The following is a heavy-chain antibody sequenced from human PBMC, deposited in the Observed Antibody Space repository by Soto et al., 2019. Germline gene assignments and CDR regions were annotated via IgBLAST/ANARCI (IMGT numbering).Heavy chain of an antibody. J-gene: IGHJ4*02. CDR3: ARAPREELYHFDY. D-gene: IGHD3-3*01. V-gene: IGHV1-46*01. Sequence: QVQLVQSGAEVKKPGASVKVSCKASGYTFTNYYVHWVRQAPGQGLEWMGIITPRGGATTYAQKFQGRVIMTRVTSTSTVYMELSSLRSEDTAVYFCARAPREELYHFDYWGRGTLVSVSS. CDR1: GYTFTNYY. CDR2: ITPRGGAT.